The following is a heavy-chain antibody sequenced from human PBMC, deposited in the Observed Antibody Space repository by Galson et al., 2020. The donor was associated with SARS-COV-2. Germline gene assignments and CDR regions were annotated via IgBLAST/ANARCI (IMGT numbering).Heavy chain of an antibody. V-gene: IGHV3-43D*03. CDR1: GFTFDDYA. J-gene: IGHJ6*02. CDR2: ISWDGGST. D-gene: IGHD6-13*01. Sequence: GESLKISCAASGFTFDDYAMHWVRQAPGKGLEWVSLISWDGGSTYYADSVKGRFTISRDNSKNSLYLQMNSLRAEDTALYYCAKDRQQLVYYYGMDVWGQGTTVTVSS. CDR3: AKDRQQLVYYYGMDV.